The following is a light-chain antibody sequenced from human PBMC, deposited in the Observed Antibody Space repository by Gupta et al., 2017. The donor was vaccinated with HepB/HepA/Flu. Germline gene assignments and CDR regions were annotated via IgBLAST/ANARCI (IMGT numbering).Light chain of an antibody. CDR1: IHDIGTFYY. CDR2: NVN. CDR3: VSYVRGGTLL. J-gene: IGLJ1*01. Sequence: RAITISCTGGIHDIGTFYYVSWYQHRPGKAPQVMIFNVNERPSGASVGFSGPMSGNTASLTISGLQAEDEDDYYGVSYVRGGTLLFGNGTKVTVL. V-gene: IGLV2-14*03.